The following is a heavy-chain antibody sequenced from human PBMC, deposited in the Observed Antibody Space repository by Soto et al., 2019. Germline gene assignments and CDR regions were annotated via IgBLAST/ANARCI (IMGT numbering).Heavy chain of an antibody. CDR2: ISGSAATT. CDR1: GFTFXSYA. V-gene: IGHV3-23*01. CDR3: ARDRSYYDSSGSYSPPY. Sequence: GGSLRLSCAASGFTFXSYAMNWVRQAPGKGLEWVSAISGSAATTHFADSVKGRFTISRDNSKNTLYLQMNSLRAEDTAVYYCARDRSYYDSSGSYSPPYWGQGTLVTVSS. D-gene: IGHD3-22*01. J-gene: IGHJ4*02.